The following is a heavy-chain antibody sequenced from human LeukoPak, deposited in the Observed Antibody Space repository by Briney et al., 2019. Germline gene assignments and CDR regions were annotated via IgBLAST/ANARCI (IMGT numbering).Heavy chain of an antibody. CDR2: IYYSGST. J-gene: IGHJ4*02. D-gene: IGHD3-10*01. CDR3: ARDLRITMVRGKSPREDY. CDR1: GGSISSGDYY. Sequence: SQTLSLTCTVSGGSISSGDYYWSWIRQPPGKGLEWIGYIYYSGSTYYNPSLKSRVTISVDTPKNQFSLKLSSVTAADTAVYYCARDLRITMVRGKSPREDYWGQGTLVTVSS. V-gene: IGHV4-30-4*01.